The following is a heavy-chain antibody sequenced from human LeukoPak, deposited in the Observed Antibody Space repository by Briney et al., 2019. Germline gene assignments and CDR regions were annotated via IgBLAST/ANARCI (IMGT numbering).Heavy chain of an antibody. J-gene: IGHJ1*01. CDR3: ARDIYYYDSSGYYRAEYFQH. CDR1: GFTLSSYG. V-gene: IGHV3-33*01. Sequence: GGSLRLSCAASGFTLSSYGMHWVRQAPGKGLEWVAVIWYDGSNKYYADSVKGRFTISRDNSKNTLYLQMNSLRAEDTAVYYCARDIYYYDSSGYYRAEYFQHWGQGTLVTVSS. D-gene: IGHD3-22*01. CDR2: IWYDGSNK.